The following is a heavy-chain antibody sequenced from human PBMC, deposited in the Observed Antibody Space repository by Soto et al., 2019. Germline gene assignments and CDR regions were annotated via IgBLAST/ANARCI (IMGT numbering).Heavy chain of an antibody. D-gene: IGHD3-10*01. CDR1: GGSISSSSYY. CDR3: AKGGSGSYSNAFDT. CDR2: IYYSGST. Sequence: QLQLQESGPGLVKPSETLSLTCTVSGGSISSSSYYWGWIRQPPGKGLEWIGSIYYSGSTYYNPTPRSPVPTSVDTSTHQFSLKLSSVTAAATAVYYCAKGGSGSYSNAFDTWGQGTMVTVSS. V-gene: IGHV4-39*01. J-gene: IGHJ3*02.